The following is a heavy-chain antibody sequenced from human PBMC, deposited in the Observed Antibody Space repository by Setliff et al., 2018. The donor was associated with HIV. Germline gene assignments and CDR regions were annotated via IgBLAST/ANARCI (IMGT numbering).Heavy chain of an antibody. J-gene: IGHJ4*02. D-gene: IGHD6-6*01. CDR3: ARHVGYSSSSLDY. Sequence: PSETLSLTCGVYGGSLSDYYWNWIRQPPGKGLEWIAEINHSGSTNYNPSLKSRVTIYVDTSKNQFSLKLSSVTAADTAVYYCARHVGYSSSSLDYWGQGTLVTVSS. V-gene: IGHV4-34*01. CDR1: GGSLSDYY. CDR2: INHSGST.